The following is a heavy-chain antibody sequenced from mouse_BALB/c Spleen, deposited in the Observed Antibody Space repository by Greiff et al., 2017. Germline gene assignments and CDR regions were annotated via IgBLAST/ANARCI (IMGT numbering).Heavy chain of an antibody. J-gene: IGHJ4*01. CDR1: GYSITSGYY. V-gene: IGHV3-6*02. CDR2: ISYDGSN. D-gene: IGHD1-1*01. CDR3: ARQLRGYAMDY. Sequence: EVHLVESGPGLVKPSQSLSLTCSVTGYSITSGYYWNWIRQFPGNKLEWMGYISYDGSNNYNPSLKNRISITRDTSKNQFFLKLNSVTTEDTATYYCARQLRGYAMDYWGQGTSVTVSS.